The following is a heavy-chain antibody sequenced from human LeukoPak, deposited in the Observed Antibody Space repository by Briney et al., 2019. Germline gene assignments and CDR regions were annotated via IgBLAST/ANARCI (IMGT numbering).Heavy chain of an antibody. D-gene: IGHD2-21*02. CDR1: GFTFSSYG. J-gene: IGHJ3*02. CDR2: IRYDGSNK. CDR3: EKAGGGDCWDAFDI. Sequence: GSLRLSCAASGFTFSSYGMHWVRQAPGKGLEWVAFIRYDGSNKYYADSVKGRFTISRDNSKNTLYLQMNSLRAEDTDVYYCEKAGGGDCWDAFDIWGQGTMVTVSS. V-gene: IGHV3-30*02.